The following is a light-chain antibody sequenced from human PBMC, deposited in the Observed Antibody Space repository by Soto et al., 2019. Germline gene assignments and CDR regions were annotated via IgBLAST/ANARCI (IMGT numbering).Light chain of an antibody. CDR2: GAS. Sequence: EILLTQFPGTLSLSPGERATLSCRPSQSVSSSYLAWYQQKPGQAPRLLIYGASSRATGIPDRFSGSGSGTDFTLTISRLEPEDFAVYYCQQYGSSPLITCGQGTRLEIK. V-gene: IGKV3-20*01. J-gene: IGKJ5*01. CDR1: QSVSSSY. CDR3: QQYGSSPLIT.